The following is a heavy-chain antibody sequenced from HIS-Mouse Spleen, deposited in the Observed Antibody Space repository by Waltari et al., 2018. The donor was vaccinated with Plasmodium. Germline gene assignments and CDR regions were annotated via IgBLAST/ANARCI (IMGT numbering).Heavy chain of an antibody. Sequence: QLQLQESGPGLVKPSETLSLTCTVSGGSISSSSYYWGWIRQPPGKGLEWIGSIYYSVRTPDNPSLKSRVTISVDTSKNQFSRKLSSVTAADTAVYYCARDQKDSSSSRSLYYVDYWGQGTLVTVSS. J-gene: IGHJ4*02. CDR1: GGSISSSSYY. D-gene: IGHD6-6*01. V-gene: IGHV4-39*07. CDR3: ARDQKDSSSSRSLYYVDY. CDR2: IYYSVRT.